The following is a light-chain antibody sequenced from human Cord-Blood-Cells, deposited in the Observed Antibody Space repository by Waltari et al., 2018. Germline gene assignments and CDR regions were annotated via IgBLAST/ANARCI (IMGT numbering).Light chain of an antibody. CDR1: QSVSSY. V-gene: IGKV3-11*01. Sequence: EIVLTQPPATLSLSLGERATLSCRASQSVSSYLAWYQQKPGQAPRLLIYDASNRATGIPARFSGSGSGTDFTLTISSLEPEDFAVYYCQQRSNWPPTFGQGTKLEIK. CDR2: DAS. J-gene: IGKJ2*01. CDR3: QQRSNWPPT.